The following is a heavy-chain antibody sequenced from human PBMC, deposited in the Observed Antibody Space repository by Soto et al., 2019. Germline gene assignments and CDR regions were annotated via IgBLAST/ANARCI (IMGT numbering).Heavy chain of an antibody. D-gene: IGHD3-16*01. CDR2: ISGSGGST. Sequence: EVRVVESGGGLVQPGGSLRLSCVASGFTFSSYAMSWVRQAPGKGLEWVSAISGSGGSTYYADSVKGRFTISRDNSKNTLYLQMNSLRAEDTAVYYCAKDSIGHVCWFDPWGQGTLVTVSS. CDR1: GFTFSSYA. V-gene: IGHV3-23*04. CDR3: AKDSIGHVCWFDP. J-gene: IGHJ5*02.